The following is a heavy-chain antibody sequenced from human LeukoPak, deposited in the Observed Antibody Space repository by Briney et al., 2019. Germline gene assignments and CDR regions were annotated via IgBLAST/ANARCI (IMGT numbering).Heavy chain of an antibody. D-gene: IGHD3-10*01. CDR2: ISSSSSST. V-gene: IGHV3-48*01. CDR3: ASLMMPGSGSYYPYYYYYMDV. J-gene: IGHJ6*03. CDR1: GFTFSSYS. Sequence: PGGSLRLSCAASGFTFSSYSLNWVRQAPGKGLEWVSHISSSSSSTYYADSVKGRFTISRDNAKNSLYLQMNSLRAEDTAVYYCASLMMPGSGSYYPYYYYYMDVWGKGTTVTVSS.